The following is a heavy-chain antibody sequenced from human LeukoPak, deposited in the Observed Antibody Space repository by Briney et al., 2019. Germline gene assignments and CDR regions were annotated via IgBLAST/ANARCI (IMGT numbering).Heavy chain of an antibody. CDR2: TIPILGIA. D-gene: IGHD3-22*01. CDR3: ARGARYYDSSGYYAFDI. V-gene: IGHV1-69*02. J-gene: IGHJ3*02. CDR1: GGTFSSYT. Sequence: SVKVSCKASGGTFSSYTISWVRQAPGQGLEWMGRTIPILGIANYAQKFQGRVTITADKSTSTAYMEQSSLRSEDTAVYYCARGARYYDSSGYYAFDIWGQGTMVTVSS.